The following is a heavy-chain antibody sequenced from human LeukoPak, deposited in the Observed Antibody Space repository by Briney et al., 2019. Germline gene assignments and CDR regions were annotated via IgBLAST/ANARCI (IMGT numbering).Heavy chain of an antibody. CDR3: ARDFGTTGWHTFDY. CDR2: TYYRYKWYN. V-gene: IGHV6-1*01. CDR1: GDSVSSKNGA. D-gene: IGHD6-19*01. J-gene: IGHJ4*02. Sequence: SQTLSLTCVVSGDSVSSKNGAWNWIRQSPSRGLEWLGRTYYRYKWYNDYAESMEGRMTISQDTSKNQYSLHLNSVTPDDTAVYYYARDFGTTGWHTFDYWGQGTLVTVSS.